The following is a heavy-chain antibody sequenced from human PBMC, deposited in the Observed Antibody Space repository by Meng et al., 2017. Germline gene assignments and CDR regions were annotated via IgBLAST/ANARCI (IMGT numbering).Heavy chain of an antibody. V-gene: IGHV5-51*01. J-gene: IGHJ4*02. Sequence: GESLKISCKASGYTFSNYWSGWVRQRPGKGLEWRGIIYPGPSDTRYSPSFHGHVTFSADKSMGTAYLQWNSLEASDTGMYYGARLQSTSSWPPLAYWGQGTLVTVSS. CDR3: ARLQSTSSWPPLAY. D-gene: IGHD6-13*01. CDR2: IYPGPSDT. CDR1: GYTFSNYW.